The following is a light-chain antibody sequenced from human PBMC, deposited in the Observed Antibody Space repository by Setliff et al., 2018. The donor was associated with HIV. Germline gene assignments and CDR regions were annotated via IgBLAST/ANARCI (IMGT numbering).Light chain of an antibody. CDR2: EIT. J-gene: IGLJ1*01. CDR3: SSYASSNSYV. CDR1: SSDVGDYNY. Sequence: QSALTQPPSASGSPGQSVTISCTGTSSDVGDYNYVSWYQQHPGKAPKLMIYEITKRPSGVPDCFSGSKSGNTASLTVSGLQAEDEADYYCSSYASSNSYVFGTGTKVTVL. V-gene: IGLV2-8*01.